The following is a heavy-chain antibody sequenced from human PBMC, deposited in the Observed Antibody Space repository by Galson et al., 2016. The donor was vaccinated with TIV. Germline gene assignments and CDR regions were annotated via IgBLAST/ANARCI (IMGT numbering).Heavy chain of an antibody. CDR2: ISSAGTT. CDR1: GVSVSDNY. J-gene: IGHJ6*02. CDR3: ARERRYCGNECYLYYYYGMDV. V-gene: IGHV3-66*01. D-gene: IGHD2-21*01. Sequence: SLRLSCAASGVSVSDNYMTWVRQDPGKGLEWVSLISSAGTTSYTDSVRGRFTISRDNSKNTLYLQMNSLRAEDTAVYYCARERRYCGNECYLYYYYGMDVGGQGTTVTVSS.